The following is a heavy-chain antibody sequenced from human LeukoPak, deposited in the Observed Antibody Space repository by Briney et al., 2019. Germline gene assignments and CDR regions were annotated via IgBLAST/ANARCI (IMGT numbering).Heavy chain of an antibody. CDR1: GFAFRGYC. Sequence: GGSLRLSCAASGFAFRGYCMSWVRQATGKGLEWLTNKKQDGSEKYYVDSVKGRFTISRDNAKNSLFLQRGSLRVEDTAVYYCARESTAGYNSSWYGFRNWGQGTLVSVSS. CDR2: KKQDGSEK. V-gene: IGHV3-7*01. J-gene: IGHJ1*01. D-gene: IGHD6-13*01. CDR3: ARESTAGYNSSWYGFRN.